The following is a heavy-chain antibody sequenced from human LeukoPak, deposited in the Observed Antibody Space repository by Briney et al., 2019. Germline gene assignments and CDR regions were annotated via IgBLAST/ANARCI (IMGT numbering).Heavy chain of an antibody. CDR2: ISYDGSNK. Sequence: GGSLRLSCAASGFTFSSYGMHWARQAPGKGLEWVAVISYDGSNKYYADSVKGRFTISRDNSKNTLYLQMNSLRAEDTAVYYCAKDWERWDTSGMDVWGQGTTVTVSS. D-gene: IGHD4-23*01. CDR3: AKDWERWDTSGMDV. V-gene: IGHV3-30*18. J-gene: IGHJ6*02. CDR1: GFTFSSYG.